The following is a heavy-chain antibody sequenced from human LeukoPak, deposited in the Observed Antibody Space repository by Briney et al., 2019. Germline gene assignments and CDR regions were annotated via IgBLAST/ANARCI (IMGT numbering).Heavy chain of an antibody. CDR3: AREVGLGYCSSTSCFRFDP. D-gene: IGHD2-2*01. J-gene: IGHJ5*02. Sequence: SETLSLTCTVSGGSITGYYWTWIRQPAGKGLEWIGRVSDTGRAYYNPSLERRVTISLDTSNNRFSLKVTSVTAADTAVYYCAREVGLGYCSSTSCFRFDPWGQGTLVTVSS. V-gene: IGHV4-4*07. CDR1: GGSITGYY. CDR2: VSDTGRA.